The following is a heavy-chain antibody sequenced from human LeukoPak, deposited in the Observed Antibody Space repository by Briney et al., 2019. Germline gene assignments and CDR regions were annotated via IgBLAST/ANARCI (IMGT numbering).Heavy chain of an antibody. CDR2: FYYRA. J-gene: IGHJ4*02. CDR3: VREGEYGEDYY. D-gene: IGHD4-17*01. Sequence: SSQTLSLTCTVSGGSSVSSGGYYWTWIRQHPEKGLEWIGYFYYRASYNPSLKGRVSISIDTSKNQFSLRLTSVTAADTALYYCVREGEYGEDYYWGEEIQVIVSA. CDR1: GGSSVSSGGYY. V-gene: IGHV4-31*03.